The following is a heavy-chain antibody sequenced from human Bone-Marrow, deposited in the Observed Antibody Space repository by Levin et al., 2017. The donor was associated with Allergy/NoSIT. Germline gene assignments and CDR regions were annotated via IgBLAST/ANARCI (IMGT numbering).Heavy chain of an antibody. CDR3: VKSSGWVFDY. D-gene: IGHD6-25*01. CDR2: ITGNGDTT. CDR1: GFTSSNYA. J-gene: IGHJ4*02. Sequence: SGGSLRLSCAASGFTSSNYAMSWVRQAPGKGLEWVSTITGNGDTTYYTDSVKGRFTISRDNSRNTLYLQMNSLRAEDTAVYYCVKSSGWVFDYWGQGTLVTVSS. V-gene: IGHV3-23*01.